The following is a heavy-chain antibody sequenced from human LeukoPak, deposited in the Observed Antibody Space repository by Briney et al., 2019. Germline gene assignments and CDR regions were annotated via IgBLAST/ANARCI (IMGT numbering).Heavy chain of an antibody. D-gene: IGHD6-13*01. CDR3: ARPWYSSSWYDY. V-gene: IGHV4-59*12. J-gene: IGHJ4*02. CDR1: GGSISTYY. CDR2: IYHSGST. Sequence: SETLSLTCTLSGGSISTYYWSWIRQPPGKGLEWIGYIYHSGSTNYNPSLKSRVTISVDTSKNQFSLKLSSVTAADTAVYYCARPWYSSSWYDYWGQGTLVTVSS.